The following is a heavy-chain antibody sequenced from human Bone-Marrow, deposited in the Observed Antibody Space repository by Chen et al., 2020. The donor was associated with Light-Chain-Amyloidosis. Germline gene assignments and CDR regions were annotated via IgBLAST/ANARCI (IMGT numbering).Heavy chain of an antibody. V-gene: IGHV3-33*01. J-gene: IGHJ3*02. CDR1: GFTFSSYG. CDR3: ARDRVVRFLGPGFDI. Sequence: QVQLVESGGGVVQPGRSLRLSCAASGFTFSSYGMHWVRQAPGKGLEWVAVIWYDGRNKYYADSVKGRFTSSRDNSKNTLYLQMNSLRAEDTAVYYCARDRVVRFLGPGFDIWGQGTMVTVSS. D-gene: IGHD3-3*01. CDR2: IWYDGRNK.